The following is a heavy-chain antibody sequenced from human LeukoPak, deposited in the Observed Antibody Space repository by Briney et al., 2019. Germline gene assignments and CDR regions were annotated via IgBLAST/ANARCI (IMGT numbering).Heavy chain of an antibody. CDR2: MNPNSGNT. Sequence: ASVKVSCKASGYSFTSYDINWVRQATGQGLEWMGWMNPNSGNTGYAQKFQGRVTMTRNTSRSTAYMELSSLRSEDTAVYYCARGVQGPFGDWFDPWGQGTLVTVSS. V-gene: IGHV1-8*01. CDR3: ARGVQGPFGDWFDP. J-gene: IGHJ5*02. CDR1: GYSFTSYD. D-gene: IGHD1-1*01.